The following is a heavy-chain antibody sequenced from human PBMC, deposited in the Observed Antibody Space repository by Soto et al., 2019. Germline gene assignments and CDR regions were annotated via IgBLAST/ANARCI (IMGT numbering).Heavy chain of an antibody. CDR3: AAVYCGGDCYRPHYFDY. CDR1: GYTFTSYG. J-gene: IGHJ4*02. Sequence: ASVKVSCKASGYTFTSYGISWVRQAPGQGLEWMGWISAYNANTNYAQKLQGRVTMTTDTSTSTAYMELRSLRSDDTAVYYCAAVYCGGDCYRPHYFDYWGQGTLVTVSS. CDR2: ISAYNANT. V-gene: IGHV1-18*01. D-gene: IGHD2-21*02.